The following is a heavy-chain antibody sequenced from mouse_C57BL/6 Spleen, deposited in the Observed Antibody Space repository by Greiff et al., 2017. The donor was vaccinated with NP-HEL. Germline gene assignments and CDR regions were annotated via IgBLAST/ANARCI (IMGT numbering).Heavy chain of an antibody. CDR3: TRSLLTGYSNGAWFAY. J-gene: IGHJ3*01. D-gene: IGHD2-5*01. Sequence: VQLQQSGTVLARPGASVKMSCKTSGYTFTSYWMHWVKQRPGQGLEWIGAIYPGNSDTSYNQKFKGKAKLTAVTSASTAYMELSSLTNEDSAVYYCTRSLLTGYSNGAWFAYWGQGTLVTVSA. CDR1: GYTFTSYW. CDR2: IYPGNSDT. V-gene: IGHV1-5*01.